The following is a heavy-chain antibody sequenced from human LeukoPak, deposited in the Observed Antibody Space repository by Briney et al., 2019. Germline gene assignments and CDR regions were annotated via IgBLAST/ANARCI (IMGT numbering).Heavy chain of an antibody. V-gene: IGHV3-23*01. D-gene: IGHD3-3*01. CDR2: ISGSGGST. Sequence: GGSLRLSCAASGFTFSSYAMSWVRQAPGKGLEWVSVISGSGGSTYHADSVKGRFTISRDNSKNTLYLQVNSLRAEDTAVYYCAKGRGTFWSGLVSDYWGQGTLVTVSS. J-gene: IGHJ4*02. CDR1: GFTFSSYA. CDR3: AKGRGTFWSGLVSDY.